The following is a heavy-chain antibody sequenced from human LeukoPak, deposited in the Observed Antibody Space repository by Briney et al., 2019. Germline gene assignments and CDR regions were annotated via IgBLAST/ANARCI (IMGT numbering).Heavy chain of an antibody. Sequence: SETLSLTCTVSGGSISSYYWSWIRQPPGKGLEWIGYIYYSGSTNYNPSLKSRVTISVDTSKNQFSLKLSSVTAADTAVYYCAREGRVGGGWYYYWGQGTLVTVSS. CDR1: GGSISSYY. V-gene: IGHV4-59*01. CDR3: AREGRVGGGWYYY. D-gene: IGHD6-19*01. J-gene: IGHJ4*02. CDR2: IYYSGST.